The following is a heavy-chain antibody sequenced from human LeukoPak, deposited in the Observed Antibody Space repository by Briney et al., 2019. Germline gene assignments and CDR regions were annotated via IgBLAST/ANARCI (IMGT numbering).Heavy chain of an antibody. V-gene: IGHV4-4*02. CDR3: ARDKSGYDRGYFQH. CDR2: IYHSGST. J-gene: IGHJ1*01. CDR1: GGSISSSNW. Sequence: SGTLSLTCAVSGGSISSSNWWSWVRQPPGRGLEWIGEIYHSGSTNYNPSLKSRVTISVDKSKNQFSLKLSSVTAADTAVYYCARDKSGYDRGYFQHWGQGTLVTVSS. D-gene: IGHD5-12*01.